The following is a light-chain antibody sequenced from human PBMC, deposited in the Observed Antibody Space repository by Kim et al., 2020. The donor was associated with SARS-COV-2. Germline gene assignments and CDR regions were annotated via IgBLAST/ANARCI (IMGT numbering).Light chain of an antibody. Sequence: IVLTQSPGTLSSSPGEGATLSCRASQHVYKGYLAWYQQRLGQAPRLLIYQTSNRATGIPDRFSGSGSGTDFTLTISRLEPEDFAVYYCQQYGSSPPYTFGQGTKLEI. J-gene: IGKJ2*01. V-gene: IGKV3-20*01. CDR3: QQYGSSPPYT. CDR1: QHVYKGY. CDR2: QTS.